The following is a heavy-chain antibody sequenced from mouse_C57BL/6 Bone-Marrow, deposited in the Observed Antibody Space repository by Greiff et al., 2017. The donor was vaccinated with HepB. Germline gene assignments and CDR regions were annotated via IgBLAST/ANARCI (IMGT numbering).Heavy chain of an antibody. CDR3: ARAPHTPVVAEWYFDV. J-gene: IGHJ1*03. Sequence: VQLKESGPGLVKPSQSLSLTCSVTGYSITSGYYWNWIRQFPGNKLEWMGYICYDGSNNYNPSLKNRIPITRDTSKNQFFLKLNSVTTEDTATYYCARAPHTPVVAEWYFDVWGTGTTVTVSS. D-gene: IGHD1-1*01. CDR2: ICYDGSN. CDR1: GYSITSGYY. V-gene: IGHV3-6*01.